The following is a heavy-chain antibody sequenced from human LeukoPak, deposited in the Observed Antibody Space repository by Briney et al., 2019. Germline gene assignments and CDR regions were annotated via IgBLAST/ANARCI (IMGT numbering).Heavy chain of an antibody. V-gene: IGHV3-48*01. CDR1: GFSFSSYS. CDR2: ISSSSSTI. Sequence: QPGGSLRLSCAASGFSFSSYSMNWARQSPGKGLEWDSYISSSSSTISYADSVKGRFTISRDNAKNSLYLQMNSLRAEDTAVYYCARGVRGRGVIPDYWGQGTLVTVSS. CDR3: ARGVRGRGVIPDY. D-gene: IGHD3-10*01. J-gene: IGHJ4*02.